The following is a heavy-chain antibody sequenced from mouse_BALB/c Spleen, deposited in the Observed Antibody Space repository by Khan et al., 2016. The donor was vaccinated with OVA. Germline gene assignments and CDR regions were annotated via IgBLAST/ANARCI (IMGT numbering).Heavy chain of an antibody. V-gene: IGHV1-34*01. CDR2: IDPFNGGN. Sequence: VQLQQSGPELMKPGASVKISCKASGYSFTTYYMHWVKQSHGKSLEWIGYIDPFNGGNDYNQKFKGKATLTVDKSSSTHYMHLSSLTSEDSAVYYCARGTCDYWGQGTLVTVSA. D-gene: IGHD3-3*01. CDR1: GYSFTTYY. J-gene: IGHJ3*01. CDR3: ARGTCDY.